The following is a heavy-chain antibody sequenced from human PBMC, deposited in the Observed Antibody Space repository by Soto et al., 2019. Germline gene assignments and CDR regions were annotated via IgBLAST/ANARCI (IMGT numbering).Heavy chain of an antibody. J-gene: IGHJ2*01. Sequence: VQLLESGGGLVQPGGSLRLSCAASGFTFSSYAMSWVRQAPGKGLEWVSAISGSGGSTYYADSVKGRFTISRDNSKNTLYLQMNSLRAEDTAVYYCAKSGYCSGGSCYPQYWYFDLWGRGTLVTVSS. V-gene: IGHV3-23*01. CDR3: AKSGYCSGGSCYPQYWYFDL. CDR2: ISGSGGST. CDR1: GFTFSSYA. D-gene: IGHD2-15*01.